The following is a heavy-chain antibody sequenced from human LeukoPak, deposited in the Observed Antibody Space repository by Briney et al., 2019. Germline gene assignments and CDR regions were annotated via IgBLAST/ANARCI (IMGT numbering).Heavy chain of an antibody. V-gene: IGHV1-18*04. CDR1: GYTFVRDG. CDR3: VTTVAGFRD. Sequence: ASVKVSCKTSGYTFVRDGISWVRHVPGHGLEWMGWISAYNGSTKYAQKFQGRVTLTRDTSTSTAYLDLRNLTSDDTAVYYCVTTVAGFRDWGQGTLVVVSS. J-gene: IGHJ4*02. D-gene: IGHD6-19*01. CDR2: ISAYNGST.